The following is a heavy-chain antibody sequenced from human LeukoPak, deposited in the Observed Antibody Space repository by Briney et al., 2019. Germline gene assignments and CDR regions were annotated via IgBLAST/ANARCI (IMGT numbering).Heavy chain of an antibody. J-gene: IGHJ6*03. CDR1: GFTFSSYG. CDR3: AKDGGEYYDILTGYYPRLYYMDV. Sequence: GGSLRLSCAASGFTFSSYGMSWVRQAPGKGLEWVSAISGSGGSTYYSDSVKGRFTISRDNSKNTLYLQMNSLRAEDTAVYYCAKDGGEYYDILTGYYPRLYYMDVWGKGTTVTISS. D-gene: IGHD3-9*01. CDR2: ISGSGGST. V-gene: IGHV3-23*01.